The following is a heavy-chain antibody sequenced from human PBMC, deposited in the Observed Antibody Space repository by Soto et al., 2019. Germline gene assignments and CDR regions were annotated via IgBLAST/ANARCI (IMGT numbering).Heavy chain of an antibody. D-gene: IGHD6-13*01. V-gene: IGHV4-30-4*01. J-gene: IGHJ4*02. CDR1: GGSISSGDYY. CDR3: ARIAAAGSNFYY. Sequence: PSETLSLTCTVSGGSISSGDYYWSWIRQPPGKGLEWIGYIYYSGSTYYNPSLKSRVTISVDTSKNQFSLKLSSVTAADTAVYYCARIAAAGSNFYYWGQGTPVTVSS. CDR2: IYYSGST.